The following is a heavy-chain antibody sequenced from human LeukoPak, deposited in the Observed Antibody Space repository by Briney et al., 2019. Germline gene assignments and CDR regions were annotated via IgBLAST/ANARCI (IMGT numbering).Heavy chain of an antibody. CDR1: GDSVSSNIAA. CDR3: AREREDGYPPPFDY. D-gene: IGHD5-24*01. CDR2: TYYRSKWYN. V-gene: IGHV6-1*01. J-gene: IGHJ4*02. Sequence: SQTLSLTCAISGDSVSSNIAAWNWIRQSPSRGLEWLGRTYYRSKWYNDYPVSVKGRITINPDTSKNQFSLQLSSVTPEDTALYFCAREREDGYPPPFDYWGQGTLVTVSS.